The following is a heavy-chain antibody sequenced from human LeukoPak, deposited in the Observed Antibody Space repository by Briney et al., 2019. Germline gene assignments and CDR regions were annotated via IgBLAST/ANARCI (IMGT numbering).Heavy chain of an antibody. Sequence: GGSLRLSCAASGFAFSNYGMNWVRQAPGKGLEWVSGITGSGGTTYYADSVKGRFTISRDNSKNTLYLQMNSPRAEDTAAYYCAKDWSYFDYWGQGTLVTVSS. CDR1: GFAFSNYG. V-gene: IGHV3-23*01. CDR2: ITGSGGTT. J-gene: IGHJ4*02. CDR3: AKDWSYFDY.